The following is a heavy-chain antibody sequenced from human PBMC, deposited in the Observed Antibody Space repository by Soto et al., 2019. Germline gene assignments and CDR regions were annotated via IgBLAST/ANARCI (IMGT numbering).Heavy chain of an antibody. J-gene: IGHJ4*02. Sequence: EVQLVESGGGLVQPGGSLRLSCAASGFIFTNSWMTWVRQAPGKGLEWVANIKQDESEKYYVDSVKGRFIISRDNVKNSLCLQMNSLRAEDTAMYYCARGSYDSRSGVGYWGQGTLVTVSS. V-gene: IGHV3-7*05. CDR2: IKQDESEK. CDR3: ARGSYDSRSGVGY. D-gene: IGHD3-3*01. CDR1: GFIFTNSW.